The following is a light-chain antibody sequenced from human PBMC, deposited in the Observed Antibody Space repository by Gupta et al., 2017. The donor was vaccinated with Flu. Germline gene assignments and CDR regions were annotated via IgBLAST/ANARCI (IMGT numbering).Light chain of an antibody. Sequence: HRPGQAPRLLLYGAYTRATGIPARFSASGSGTEFTLTINSLQSEDSAVYYCQQYHNWPRTFGQGTKVEIK. J-gene: IGKJ1*01. CDR3: QQYHNWPRT. V-gene: IGKV3-15*01. CDR2: GAY.